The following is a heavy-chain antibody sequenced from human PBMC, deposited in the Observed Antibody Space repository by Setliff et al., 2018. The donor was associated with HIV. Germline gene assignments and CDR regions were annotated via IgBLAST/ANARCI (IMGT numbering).Heavy chain of an antibody. CDR3: AREFPGGTKGFDY. CDR2: MNPNSGRA. J-gene: IGHJ4*02. D-gene: IGHD1-1*01. Sequence: RASVKVSCKASGYTFTNYDINWVRQSPGQGLEWLGWMNPNSGRAGSAQMFQGRLTMTRDTSTSTVYMDLSRLRSEDTAVYYCAREFPGGTKGFDYWGQGTLVTVSS. V-gene: IGHV1-8*02. CDR1: GYTFTNYD.